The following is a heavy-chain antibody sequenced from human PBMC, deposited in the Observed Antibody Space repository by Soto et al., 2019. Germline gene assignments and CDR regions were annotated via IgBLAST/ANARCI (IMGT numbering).Heavy chain of an antibody. V-gene: IGHV4-39*01. CDR1: GCSLRSSGYF. Sequence: SETLSLISTHSGCSLRSSGYFVGWIRQPTGNGLDRIGRFYFSGSTYYNPSLKSRVSISVETSKNELSLKLSSVTAADTAVYYCADGGNWNDTLASYYGVDVWGQGTTVS. D-gene: IGHD1-20*01. J-gene: IGHJ6*02. CDR2: FYFSGST. CDR3: ADGGNWNDTLASYYGVDV.